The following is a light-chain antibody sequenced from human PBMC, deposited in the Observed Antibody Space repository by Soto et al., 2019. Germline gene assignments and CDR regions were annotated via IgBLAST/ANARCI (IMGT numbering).Light chain of an antibody. CDR3: SSYAGSNLWV. CDR2: EVS. Sequence: QSALTQSPSASGSPGQSVTISCTGTSSDVRNYKYVSWYQQHPGKAPKLMIYEVSKRPSGVPDRFSGSKSGNTASLTVSGLQFEDEADYYCSSYAGSNLWVFGGGTKLTVL. CDR1: SSDVRNYKY. J-gene: IGLJ3*02. V-gene: IGLV2-8*01.